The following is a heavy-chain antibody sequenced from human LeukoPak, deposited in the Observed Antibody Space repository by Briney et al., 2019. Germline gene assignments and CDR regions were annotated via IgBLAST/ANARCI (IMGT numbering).Heavy chain of an antibody. Sequence: RASVKVSCKASGYTFTSYGISWVRQAPGQGLEWMGWISAYNGNTNYAQKLQDRVTMTTDTSTSTAYMELRSLRSDDTAVYYCARDRSPLTIFGDGGDWFDPWGQGTLVTVSS. CDR1: GYTFTSYG. V-gene: IGHV1-18*01. D-gene: IGHD3-3*01. CDR2: ISAYNGNT. CDR3: ARDRSPLTIFGDGGDWFDP. J-gene: IGHJ5*02.